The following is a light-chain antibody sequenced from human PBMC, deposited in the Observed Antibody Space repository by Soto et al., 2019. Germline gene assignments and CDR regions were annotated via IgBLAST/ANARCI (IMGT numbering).Light chain of an antibody. CDR1: QSISSY. Sequence: DIQMTQSPSSLSASVGDRVTITCRASQSISSYLNWYQQKPGKAPKLLIYAASSLQSGVPSRFSGSGSGTDFNHTISSLQPEDVATYYCQQSYSTPQTFGQGTKVEIK. V-gene: IGKV1-39*01. J-gene: IGKJ1*01. CDR2: AAS. CDR3: QQSYSTPQT.